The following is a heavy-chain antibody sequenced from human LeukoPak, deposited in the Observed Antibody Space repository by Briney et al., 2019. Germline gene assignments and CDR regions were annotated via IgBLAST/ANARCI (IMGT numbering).Heavy chain of an antibody. D-gene: IGHD3-10*01. Sequence: SETLSLTCTVSGGSIDSFYWSWIRQSPGGGLEWIGYIYYSGTTNYNPSLKSQLTISVDTSKNQFSLKLSSVTAADTAVYYCARLARLTLIRGVTGYHSLDVWGKGTKVTVSS. J-gene: IGHJ6*04. CDR3: ARLARLTLIRGVTGYHSLDV. CDR1: GGSIDSFY. CDR2: IYYSGTT. V-gene: IGHV4-59*01.